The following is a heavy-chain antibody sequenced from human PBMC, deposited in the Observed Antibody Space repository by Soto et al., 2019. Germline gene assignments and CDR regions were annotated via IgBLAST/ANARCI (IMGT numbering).Heavy chain of an antibody. CDR2: ISYDGSSK. Sequence: WGSLRLSCAASGFTFSSYGMHWVRQAPGKGLEWVAVISYDGSSKYYADSVKGRLTISRDNSKNTLYLQMNSLRAEDTAVYYCAKEGLSLSAPAGHSEYWGKENILTTSS. J-gene: IGHJ4*02. CDR3: AKEGLSLSAPAGHSEY. D-gene: IGHD6-13*01. V-gene: IGHV3-30*18. CDR1: GFTFSSYG.